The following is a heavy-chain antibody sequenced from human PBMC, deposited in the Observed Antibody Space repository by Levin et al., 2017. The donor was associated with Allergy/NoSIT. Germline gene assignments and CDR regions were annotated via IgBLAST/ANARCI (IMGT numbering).Heavy chain of an antibody. Sequence: GESLKISCAASGITFRSYAMHWVRQAPGKGLEWVAVVSHDGSNKYYADSVKGRFTISRDNSKNTLYLQIHSLRAEDTAVYYCASPLSPYDSSAYYGYWGQGTLVTVSS. CDR3: ASPLSPYDSSAYYGY. V-gene: IGHV3-30*04. J-gene: IGHJ4*02. D-gene: IGHD3-22*01. CDR2: VSHDGSNK. CDR1: GITFRSYA.